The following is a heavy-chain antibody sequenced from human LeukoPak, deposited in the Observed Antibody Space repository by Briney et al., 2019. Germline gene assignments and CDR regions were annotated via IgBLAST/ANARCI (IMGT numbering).Heavy chain of an antibody. CDR2: ISYDGSNK. J-gene: IGHJ4*02. Sequence: GGSLRLSCAASGFTFSSYAMHWVRPAPGKGLEWVAVISYDGSNKYYADSVKGRFTISRDNAKNTLYLQMNSLRAEDTAVYYCARGKQDFDNWGQGTLVTVSS. CDR1: GFTFSSYA. D-gene: IGHD6-13*01. V-gene: IGHV3-30-3*01. CDR3: ARGKQDFDN.